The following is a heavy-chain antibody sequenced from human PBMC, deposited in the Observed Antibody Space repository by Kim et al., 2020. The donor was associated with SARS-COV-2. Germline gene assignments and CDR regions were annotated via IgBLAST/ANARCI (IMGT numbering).Heavy chain of an antibody. J-gene: IGHJ6*02. V-gene: IGHV1-3*01. CDR1: GYTFTSYA. CDR3: ASCSSSWIYYYGMDV. CDR2: INAGNGNT. D-gene: IGHD6-13*01. Sequence: ASVKVSCKASGYTFTSYAMHWVRQAPGQRLEWMGWINAGNGNTKYSQKFQGRVTITRETSASTAYMELSSLRSEDTAVYYCASCSSSWIYYYGMDVWGQGTTVTVSS.